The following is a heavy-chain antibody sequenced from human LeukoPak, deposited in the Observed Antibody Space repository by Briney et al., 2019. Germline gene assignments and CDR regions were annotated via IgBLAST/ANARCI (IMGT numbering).Heavy chain of an antibody. CDR2: ISGSGGST. V-gene: IGHV3-23*01. Sequence: QSGGPWRLSCAASGFTFSSYAMSWVRQAPGKGLEWVSAISGSGGSTYYADSVKGRFTISRDNSKNTLYLQMNSLRAEDTAVYYCAKGSEGNSSSPFDYWGQGTLVTVSS. CDR3: AKGSEGNSSSPFDY. J-gene: IGHJ4*02. CDR1: GFTFSSYA. D-gene: IGHD6-6*01.